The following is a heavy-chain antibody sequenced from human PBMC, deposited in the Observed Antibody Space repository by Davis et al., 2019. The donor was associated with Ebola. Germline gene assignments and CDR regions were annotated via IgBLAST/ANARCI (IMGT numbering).Heavy chain of an antibody. J-gene: IGHJ5*02. V-gene: IGHV4-34*01. CDR2: INHSGST. Sequence: SETLSLTCAVYGGSFSGYYWSWIRQPPGKGLEWIGEINHSGSTNYNPSLKSRVTISVDTSKNQSSRKLSSVTAADTAVYYCARAGWLSLPNWFDPWGQGTLVTVSS. CDR1: GGSFSGYY. CDR3: ARAGWLSLPNWFDP. D-gene: IGHD5-12*01.